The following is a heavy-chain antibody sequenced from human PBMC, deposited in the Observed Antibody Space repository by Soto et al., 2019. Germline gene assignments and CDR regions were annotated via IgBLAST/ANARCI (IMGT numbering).Heavy chain of an antibody. CDR2: ISGSGGST. CDR3: AKDSPQKGTSGTPAFDY. D-gene: IGHD1-1*01. CDR1: GFTFSSYA. J-gene: IGHJ4*02. Sequence: EVQLLESGGGLVQPGGSLRLSCAASGFTFSSYAMSWVRQAPGKGLEWVSAISGSGGSTYYADSVKGRFTISRDNSKNTLYLQMNSLRAEDTAVYYCAKDSPQKGTSGTPAFDYWGQGTLVTVSS. V-gene: IGHV3-23*01.